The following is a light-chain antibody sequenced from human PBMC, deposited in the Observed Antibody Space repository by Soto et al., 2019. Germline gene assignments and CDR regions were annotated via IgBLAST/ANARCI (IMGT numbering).Light chain of an antibody. CDR3: QQYGSSPRT. V-gene: IGKV3-20*01. J-gene: IGKJ2*01. CDR1: QSVSSSY. CDR2: GAS. Sequence: EIVLTQSPGTLSFSPGERATLSCRASQSVSSSYLAWYQQKPGQAPRLLIYGASSRATGIPDRCSGSGSGTDFTLTISRLEPEDFGVYYCQQYGSSPRTFGQGTKLEIK.